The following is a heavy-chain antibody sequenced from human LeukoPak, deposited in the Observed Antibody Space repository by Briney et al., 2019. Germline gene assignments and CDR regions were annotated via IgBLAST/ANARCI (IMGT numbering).Heavy chain of an antibody. Sequence: GGSLRLSCAASGFTFSSYEMNWVRQAPGKGLEWVSYISSSGSTIYYADSVKGRFTISRDNAKNSLYLQMNSLRAEDTAVYYCARDSNYYDSSGYFHKPNYWYFDLWGRGTLVTVSS. D-gene: IGHD3-22*01. CDR2: ISSSGSTI. CDR1: GFTFSSYE. V-gene: IGHV3-48*03. CDR3: ARDSNYYDSSGYFHKPNYWYFDL. J-gene: IGHJ2*01.